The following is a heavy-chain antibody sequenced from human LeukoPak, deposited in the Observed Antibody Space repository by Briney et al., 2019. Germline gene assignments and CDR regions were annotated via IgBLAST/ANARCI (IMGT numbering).Heavy chain of an antibody. J-gene: IGHJ3*02. CDR3: AKDRGYQLLGWGNDAFDI. CDR1: GFTVSSNY. CDR2: ISGSGGST. V-gene: IGHV3-23*01. D-gene: IGHD2-2*01. Sequence: PGGSLRLSCAASGFTVSSNYMNWVRQAPGKGLEWVSAISGSGGSTYYADSVKGRFTISRDNSKNTLYLQMNSLRAEDTAVYYCAKDRGYQLLGWGNDAFDIWGQGTMVTVSS.